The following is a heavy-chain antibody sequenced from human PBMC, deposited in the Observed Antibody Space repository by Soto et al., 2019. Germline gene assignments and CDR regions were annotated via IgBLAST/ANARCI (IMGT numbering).Heavy chain of an antibody. CDR2: IVVASGYS. CDR3: AADVIGVAGDFDH. CDR1: GFTFGSSA. D-gene: IGHD6-19*01. Sequence: LVQSGPDVKKPGTSVKVSCKTSGFTFGSSAVQWVRQVRGQRLEWIGWIVVASGYSNVAEKFQDRVSISRDLSTNKAFMELSSLTSEDSAMYYCAADVIGVAGDFDHWGQGTLVSVSS. V-gene: IGHV1-58*01. J-gene: IGHJ4*02.